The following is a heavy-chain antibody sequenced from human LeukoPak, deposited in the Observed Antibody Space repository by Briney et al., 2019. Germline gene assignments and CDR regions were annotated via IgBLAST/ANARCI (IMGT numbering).Heavy chain of an antibody. CDR3: ARHIGMLVVFDY. CDR2: FYYSGST. CDR1: GGSINSADYY. D-gene: IGHD3-22*01. J-gene: IGHJ4*02. Sequence: PSQTLSLTCTVSGGSINSADYYWSWIRQPPGKGLEWIGYFYYSGSTNYNPSLKSRVTISVDTSKNEFSLKLNSVTAADTAVYYCARHIGMLVVFDYWGQGTLVTVSS. V-gene: IGHV4-61*08.